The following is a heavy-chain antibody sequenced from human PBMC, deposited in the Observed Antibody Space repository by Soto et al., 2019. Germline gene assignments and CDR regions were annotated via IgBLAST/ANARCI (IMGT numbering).Heavy chain of an antibody. D-gene: IGHD2-15*01. CDR3: AREGQSDFVVVVAAIDY. V-gene: IGHV1-46*01. Sequence: ASVKVSCKGSEYTFTGRTVHWVRQAPGQGLEWMGIINPSGGSTGYAQKFQGRVTMTRDTSTSTVYMELSSLRSEDTAVYYCAREGQSDFVVVVAAIDYWGQGTLVTVSS. J-gene: IGHJ4*02. CDR1: EYTFTGRT. CDR2: INPSGGST.